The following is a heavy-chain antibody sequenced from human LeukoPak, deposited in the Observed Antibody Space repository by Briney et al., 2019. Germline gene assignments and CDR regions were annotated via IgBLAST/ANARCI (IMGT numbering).Heavy chain of an antibody. D-gene: IGHD3-22*01. Sequence: PSETLSLTCAVYGGSFSGYYWSWIRQPPGKGLEWIGEINHSGSTYYNPSLKSRVTISVDTSKNQFSLKLSSVTAADTAVYYCASVGKYYYDSSGYYLIRRSIDYWGQGTLVTVSS. CDR1: GGSFSGYY. J-gene: IGHJ4*02. CDR2: INHSGST. CDR3: ASVGKYYYDSSGYYLIRRSIDY. V-gene: IGHV4-34*01.